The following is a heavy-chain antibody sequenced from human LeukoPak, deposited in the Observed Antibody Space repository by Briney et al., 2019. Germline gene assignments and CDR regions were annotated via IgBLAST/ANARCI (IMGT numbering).Heavy chain of an antibody. CDR3: ARDLNYYDSSGYGH. J-gene: IGHJ4*02. V-gene: IGHV3-53*01. Sequence: GGSLRLSCAASGFTFSTNYMSWVRQAPGKGLEWVSVIYSGGSPYYADSVKGRFTISRNNSKNTLYLQMNSLRAEDTAVYYCARDLNYYDSSGYGHWGQGTLVTVSS. CDR2: IYSGGSP. CDR1: GFTFSTNY. D-gene: IGHD3-22*01.